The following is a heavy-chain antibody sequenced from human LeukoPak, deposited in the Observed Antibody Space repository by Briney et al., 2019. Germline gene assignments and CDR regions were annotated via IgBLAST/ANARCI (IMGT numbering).Heavy chain of an antibody. Sequence: GGSLRLSCAASGFTFSASAMHWVRQASGRGLEWVGRVRTKGNNYATSYGPAVRGRFTISRDDSKNTAYLQMSSLKVEDTALYFCASYDNDGDYYYNFWGQGTLVTVSS. V-gene: IGHV3-73*01. J-gene: IGHJ4*02. CDR1: GFTFSASA. D-gene: IGHD3-22*01. CDR3: ASYDNDGDYYYNF. CDR2: VRTKGNNYAT.